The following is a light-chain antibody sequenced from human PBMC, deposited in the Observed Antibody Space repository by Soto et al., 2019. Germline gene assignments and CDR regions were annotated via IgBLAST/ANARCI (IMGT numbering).Light chain of an antibody. V-gene: IGKV3-15*01. Sequence: EIVMPQSPANLSASPGERATLSCRASQSVSSNLAWYQQKPGQAPRLLIYGASTRTTGIPARFSGSGSGTECTLTISSLQSEDFALYSCQQYHNLCTFGQGTKVDIK. CDR3: QQYHNLCT. J-gene: IGKJ1*01. CDR2: GAS. CDR1: QSVSSN.